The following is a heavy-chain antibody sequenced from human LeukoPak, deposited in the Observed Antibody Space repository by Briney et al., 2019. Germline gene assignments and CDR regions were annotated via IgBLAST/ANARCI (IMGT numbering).Heavy chain of an antibody. CDR1: GFTFSSLW. D-gene: IGHD1-1*01. V-gene: IGHV3-74*03. CDR3: AREWKKTGAFDY. Sequence: GGALRLCCGAPGFTFSSLWMHWVRHAPGKGVEWVSFINRDGRSRTYAECEKGRFTVSRNNAKNTLYLQMSGLRAEDTAVYYCAREWKKTGAFDYWGQGTLVTVSS. CDR2: INRDGRSR. J-gene: IGHJ4*02.